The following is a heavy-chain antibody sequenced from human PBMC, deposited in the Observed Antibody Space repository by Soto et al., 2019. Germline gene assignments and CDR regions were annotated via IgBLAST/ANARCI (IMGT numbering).Heavy chain of an antibody. CDR2: IYTSGST. D-gene: IGHD2-2*01. V-gene: IGHV3-53*01. J-gene: IGHJ5*02. Sequence: QLVESGGGLIQPGGSLRLSCAASGFTVSSNFMTWVRQAPGKGLEWVSVIYTSGSTYYTDSVKGRFTISRDNSKNTLYLQMNSLRAEDTALYYCARGGPAYWFDPWGQGTLVTVSS. CDR3: ARGGPAYWFDP. CDR1: GFTVSSNF.